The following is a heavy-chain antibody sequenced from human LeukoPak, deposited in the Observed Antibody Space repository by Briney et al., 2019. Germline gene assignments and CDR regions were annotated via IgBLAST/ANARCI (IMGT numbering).Heavy chain of an antibody. CDR2: ISSSSRYI. CDR3: ARGNARLLYAFDN. J-gene: IGHJ3*02. V-gene: IGHV3-21*01. CDR1: GFTFSSYS. Sequence: GGSLRLSCAASGFTFSSYSMNWVRQARGEGLEWVSSISSSSRYIYYADSVKCRFTISRDNAKNSLYLQMNSLRAEDTAVYYCARGNARLLYAFDNWGQGTMATVSS. D-gene: IGHD6-25*01.